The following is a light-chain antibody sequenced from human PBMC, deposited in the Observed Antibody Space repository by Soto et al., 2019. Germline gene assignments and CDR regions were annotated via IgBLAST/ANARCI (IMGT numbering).Light chain of an antibody. CDR3: YSYVGGTIV. V-gene: IGLV2-8*01. CDR2: EVS. Sequence: QSALTQPPSASGSPGQSVTISCTGTSSDVGKYDYVSWFQHHPGKAPKLIIYEVSKRPSGVPDRFSGSKSGSTASLTVSGHETEDDDDYYCYSYVGGTIVFGAGTKLTVL. CDR1: SSDVGKYDY. J-gene: IGLJ1*01.